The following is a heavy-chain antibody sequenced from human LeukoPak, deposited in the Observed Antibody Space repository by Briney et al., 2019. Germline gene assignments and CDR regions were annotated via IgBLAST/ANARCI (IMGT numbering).Heavy chain of an antibody. J-gene: IGHJ5*02. CDR1: GYTFTSYG. V-gene: IGHV1-18*01. CDR3: ARARDYYDSSGYIP. D-gene: IGHD3-22*01. Sequence: GASVKVSCKASGYTFTSYGISWVRQAPGQGLEWMVWISAYNGNTNYAQKLQGRVTMTTDTSTSTAYMELRSLRSDDTAVYYCARARDYYDSSGYIPWGQGTLVTVSS. CDR2: ISAYNGNT.